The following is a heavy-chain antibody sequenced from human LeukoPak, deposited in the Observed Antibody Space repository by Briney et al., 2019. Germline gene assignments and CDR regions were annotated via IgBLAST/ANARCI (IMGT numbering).Heavy chain of an antibody. CDR1: GGSISSYY. D-gene: IGHD2-2*01. J-gene: IGHJ6*02. Sequence: SETLSLTCTVSGGSISSYYWSWIRQPPGKGLEWIGYIYYSGSTNYNPSLKSRVTISVDTSKNQFSLKLSSVTAADTAVYYCARIGYCSSTSCPLGHYYYYGMDAWGQGTTVTVSS. CDR2: IYYSGST. V-gene: IGHV4-59*01. CDR3: ARIGYCSSTSCPLGHYYYYGMDA.